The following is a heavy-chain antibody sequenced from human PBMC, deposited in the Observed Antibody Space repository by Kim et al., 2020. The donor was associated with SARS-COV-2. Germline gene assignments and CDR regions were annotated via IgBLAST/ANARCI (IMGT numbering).Heavy chain of an antibody. V-gene: IGHV3-48*02. CDR3: ARGWLQNSFDY. CDR2: INSGGDTI. Sequence: GGSLRLSCAASGFSFSLFSMDWVRQAPGKGLEWVAYINSGGDTIHYSDSANGRFTISRDNARNSVSMQMNNLRDEDTAVYYCARGWLQNSFDYWGQGTPVTVSS. J-gene: IGHJ4*02. D-gene: IGHD5-12*01. CDR1: GFSFSLFS.